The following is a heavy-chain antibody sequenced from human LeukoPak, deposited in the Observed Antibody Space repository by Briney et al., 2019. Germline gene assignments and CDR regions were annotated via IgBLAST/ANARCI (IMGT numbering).Heavy chain of an antibody. J-gene: IGHJ4*02. CDR3: AREGTVTTSPDY. CDR2: ISSSGSTI. V-gene: IGHV3-48*03. CDR1: GFTFSSYA. Sequence: GGSLRLSCAASGFTFSSYAMNWVRQAPGKGLEWVSYISSSGSTIYYADSVKGRFTISRDNAKNSLYLQMNSLRAKDTAVYYCAREGTVTTSPDYWGQGTLVTVSS. D-gene: IGHD4-17*01.